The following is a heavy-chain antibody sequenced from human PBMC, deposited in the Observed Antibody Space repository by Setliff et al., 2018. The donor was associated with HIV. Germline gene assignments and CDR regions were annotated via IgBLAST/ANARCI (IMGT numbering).Heavy chain of an antibody. J-gene: IGHJ6*03. V-gene: IGHV3-48*01. CDR1: GFTFSSYS. CDR2: ISSSSTTI. CDR3: ARNPRIAVAGTDYYYYMDV. D-gene: IGHD6-19*01. Sequence: GGSLRLSCAASGFTFSSYSMNWVRQAPGKGLEWISYISSSSTTIYYGDSVKGRFTISRDNAKNSLYLQMNSLRAEDTAVYYCARNPRIAVAGTDYYYYMDVWGKGTTVTVSS.